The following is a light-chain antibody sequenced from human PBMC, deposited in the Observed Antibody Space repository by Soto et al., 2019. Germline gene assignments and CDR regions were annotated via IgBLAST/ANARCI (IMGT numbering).Light chain of an antibody. V-gene: IGLV2-14*03. CDR3: TSYTTNSDFV. J-gene: IGLJ1*01. CDR2: DVT. CDR1: SSDVGYYNF. Sequence: QSALTQPASVSGSPGQSITISCTGTSSDVGYYNFVSWYQQHPGKAPKLLIYDVTNRPSGVSSRFSGSKSDSTASLTISGLQAEDEADYYCTSYTTNSDFVFGTGTKLTVL.